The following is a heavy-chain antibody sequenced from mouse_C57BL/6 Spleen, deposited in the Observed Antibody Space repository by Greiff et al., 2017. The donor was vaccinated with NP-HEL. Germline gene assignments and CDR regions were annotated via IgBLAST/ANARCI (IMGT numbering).Heavy chain of an antibody. Sequence: VQLQQSGAELVKPGASVKISCKASGYAFSSYWMNWVKQRPGKGLEWIGQIYPGDGDTNYNGKFKGKATLTADKSSSTAYMQRSSLTSEDSAVYFCAREGYYDYDEGFAYWGQGTLVTVSA. D-gene: IGHD2-4*01. CDR1: GYAFSSYW. CDR3: AREGYYDYDEGFAY. CDR2: IYPGDGDT. V-gene: IGHV1-80*01. J-gene: IGHJ3*01.